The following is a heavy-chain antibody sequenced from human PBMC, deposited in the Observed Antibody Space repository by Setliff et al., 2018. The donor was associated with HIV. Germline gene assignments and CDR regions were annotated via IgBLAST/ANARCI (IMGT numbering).Heavy chain of an antibody. J-gene: IGHJ3*02. D-gene: IGHD3-22*01. V-gene: IGHV4-38-2*01. CDR3: ARQGAGYYNDSSEYYTGNGFDM. Sequence: PSETLSLTCSVSGYPINTAYYWGWIRQSPGKGLEWIGGFHHSGSTHYNPSLKSRVTISGQTSNNQFSLQLTSVTAADTAVYYCARQGAGYYNDSSEYYTGNGFDMWGQGTMVTVSS. CDR2: FHHSGST. CDR1: GYPINTAYY.